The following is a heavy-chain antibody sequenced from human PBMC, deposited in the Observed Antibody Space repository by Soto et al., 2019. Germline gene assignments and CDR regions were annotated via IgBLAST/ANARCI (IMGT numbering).Heavy chain of an antibody. CDR1: GFTYTNAW. J-gene: IGHJ4*02. V-gene: IGHV3-15*07. CDR2: IKSKTDGATT. CDR3: ATGDSGYLGTGY. D-gene: IGHD5-12*01. Sequence: GGSLRLSCASSGFTYTNAWMNLVRQAPGKGLEWVGRIKSKTDGATTDYAAPVKGRFTISRDDSKNTMYLQMNSLKTEDTAVYYCATGDSGYLGTGYWGQGTQVTVPS.